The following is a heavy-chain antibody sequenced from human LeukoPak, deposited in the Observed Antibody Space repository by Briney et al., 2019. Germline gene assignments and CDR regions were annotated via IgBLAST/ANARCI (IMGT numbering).Heavy chain of an antibody. V-gene: IGHV4-34*01. D-gene: IGHD1-7*01. Sequence: PSETLSLTCAVYGGSFSGYYWSWIRHPPGKGLEWIGEINHSGSTNYNPSLKSRVTISVDTSKNQFSLKLSSVTAADTAVYYCARVVNYRGDDYWGQGTPVTVSS. J-gene: IGHJ4*02. CDR3: ARVVNYRGDDY. CDR2: INHSGST. CDR1: GGSFSGYY.